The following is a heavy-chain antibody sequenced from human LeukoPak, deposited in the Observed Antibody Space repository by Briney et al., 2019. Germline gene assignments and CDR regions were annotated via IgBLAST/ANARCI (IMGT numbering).Heavy chain of an antibody. J-gene: IGHJ4*02. CDR3: ARGFRGGGAVI. V-gene: IGHV3-21*01. D-gene: IGHD3-10*01. Sequence: GGSLRLSFAASGFTFSSYSMNWVRQAPGKGLEWVSSISSSSSYIYYADSVKGRFTISRDNAKNSLYLQMNSLRAEDTAVYYCARGFRGGGAVIWGQGTLVTVSS. CDR1: GFTFSSYS. CDR2: ISSSSSYI.